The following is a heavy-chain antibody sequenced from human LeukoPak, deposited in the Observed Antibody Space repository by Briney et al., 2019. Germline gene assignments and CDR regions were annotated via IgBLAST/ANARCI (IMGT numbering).Heavy chain of an antibody. D-gene: IGHD3-3*01. V-gene: IGHV3-66*01. CDR1: GFTVSSNY. Sequence: PGGSLRLSCAASGFTVSSNYMSWVRQAPGKGLEWVSVIYSGGSTYYADSVKGRFTISRDNSKNTLYLQMNSLRAEDTAVYYCVKSGYSGDDAFDIWGQGTMVTVSS. CDR3: VKSGYSGDDAFDI. J-gene: IGHJ3*02. CDR2: IYSGGST.